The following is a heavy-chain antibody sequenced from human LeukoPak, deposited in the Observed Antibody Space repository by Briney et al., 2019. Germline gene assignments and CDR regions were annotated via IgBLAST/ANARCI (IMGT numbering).Heavy chain of an antibody. J-gene: IGHJ4*02. CDR1: GFTFSSYG. CDR3: ATSGWTAGIDY. D-gene: IGHD6-19*01. CDR2: IWYDGSNK. V-gene: IGHV3-33*01. Sequence: GRSLRLSCAASGFTFSSYGMHWVRQAPGKGLEWVAVIWYDGSNKYYADSVKGRFTISRDNSKSTLYLQMNSLRAEDTAVYYCATSGWTAGIDYWGQGTLVTVSS.